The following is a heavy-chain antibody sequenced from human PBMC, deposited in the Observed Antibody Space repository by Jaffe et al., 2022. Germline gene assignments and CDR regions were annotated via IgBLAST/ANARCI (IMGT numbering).Heavy chain of an antibody. CDR1: GFTFSSYS. CDR2: ISSSSSYI. J-gene: IGHJ2*01. V-gene: IGHV3-21*01. CDR3: ARDRDLNYGDQHFDL. D-gene: IGHD4-17*01. Sequence: EVQLVESGGGLVKPGGSLRLSCAASGFTFSSYSMNWVRQAPGKGLEWVSSISSSSSYIYYADSVKGRFTISRDNAKNSLYLQMNSLRAEDTAVYYCARDRDLNYGDQHFDLWGRGTLVTVSS.